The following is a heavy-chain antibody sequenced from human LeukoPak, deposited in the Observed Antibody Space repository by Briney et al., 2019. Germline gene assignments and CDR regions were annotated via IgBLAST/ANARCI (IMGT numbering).Heavy chain of an antibody. CDR2: INPNSGGT. Sequence: GASVKVSCKASGYTFTGYYMHWVRQAPGQGLEWMGWINPNSGGTNYAQNVQGRVTMTRDTSISTAYMELSRLRSDDTAVYYCARGGLERRGVYNWFDPWGQGTLVTVSS. V-gene: IGHV1-2*02. J-gene: IGHJ5*02. CDR3: ARGGLERRGVYNWFDP. CDR1: GYTFTGYY. D-gene: IGHD1-1*01.